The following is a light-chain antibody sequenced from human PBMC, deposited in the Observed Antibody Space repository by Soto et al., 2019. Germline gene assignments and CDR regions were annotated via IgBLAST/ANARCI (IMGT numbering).Light chain of an antibody. Sequence: QSVLTQPPSVSGAPGQRVTISCTGSSSNIGAGYDLHWYQHLQGTAPKLLIYGNSNRPSGVPDRFSGSRSGTSGSLAITGLQAEDEADYYCQSYDSSLAGVVFGGGTKLTVL. J-gene: IGLJ2*01. V-gene: IGLV1-40*01. CDR2: GNS. CDR3: QSYDSSLAGVV. CDR1: SSNIGAGYD.